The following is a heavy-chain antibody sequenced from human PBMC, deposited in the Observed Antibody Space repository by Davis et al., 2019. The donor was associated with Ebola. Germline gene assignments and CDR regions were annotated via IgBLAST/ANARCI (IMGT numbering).Heavy chain of an antibody. Sequence: ASVKVSCKASGYSFKNYAISWVRQAPGQGLEWMAWISAYNGNTNNAQKFQGRVTMTTDVSTITAYMELRNLMSADTAVYYCARGRYVASSLDSWGQGTLVTVSS. D-gene: IGHD3-16*01. CDR1: GYSFKNYA. CDR3: ARGRYVASSLDS. J-gene: IGHJ4*02. V-gene: IGHV1-18*01. CDR2: ISAYNGNT.